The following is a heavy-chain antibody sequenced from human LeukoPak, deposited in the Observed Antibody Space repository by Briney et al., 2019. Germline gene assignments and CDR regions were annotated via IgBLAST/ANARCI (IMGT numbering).Heavy chain of an antibody. Sequence: SETLSLTCTVSGGSISSYYWSWIRQPPGKGLEWIGYIYYSRSTNYNPSLKSRVTISVDTSKNQFSLRLSSVTAADTAVYYCARNPFEYWGQGTLVTVSS. CDR1: GGSISSYY. V-gene: IGHV4-59*08. CDR2: IYYSRST. CDR3: ARNPFEY. J-gene: IGHJ4*02.